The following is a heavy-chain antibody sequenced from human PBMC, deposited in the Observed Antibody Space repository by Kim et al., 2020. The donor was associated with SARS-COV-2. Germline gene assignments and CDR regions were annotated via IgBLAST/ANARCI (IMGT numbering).Heavy chain of an antibody. D-gene: IGHD3-3*01. V-gene: IGHV4-59*01. Sequence: SETLSLTCTVSGGSISSYYWSWIRQPPGKGLEWIGYIYYSGSTNYNPSLKSRVTISVDTSKNQFSLKLSSVTAADTAVYYCARTGVDYDFWSGYYGSWGDAFDIWGQGTMVTVSS. CDR1: GGSISSYY. CDR2: IYYSGST. CDR3: ARTGVDYDFWSGYYGSWGDAFDI. J-gene: IGHJ3*02.